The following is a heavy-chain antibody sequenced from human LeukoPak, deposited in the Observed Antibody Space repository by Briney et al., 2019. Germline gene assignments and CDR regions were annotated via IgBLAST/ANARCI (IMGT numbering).Heavy chain of an antibody. CDR1: GFSFSRHW. V-gene: IGHV3-7*03. CDR2: IKQDGSEK. J-gene: IGHJ3*02. Sequence: GGSLRLSCAASGFSFSRHWMSWARQAPGKGLEWVANIKQDGSEKYYVDSVKGRFTISRDNAQNSLHLQMNSLRAEDTAVYYCATGPLLRELKRGYAFDIWGQGTMVTVSS. CDR3: ATGPLLRELKRGYAFDI. D-gene: IGHD1-26*01.